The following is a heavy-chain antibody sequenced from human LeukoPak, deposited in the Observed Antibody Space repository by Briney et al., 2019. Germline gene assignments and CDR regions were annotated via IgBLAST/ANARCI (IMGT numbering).Heavy chain of an antibody. CDR1: GFSFSNYW. V-gene: IGHV3-74*03. Sequence: GGSLRLSCAASGFSFSNYWMHWVRQAPGKGLVWVSRISSDGNNTTYADSVKDRFTISRDNAKNTLYLQMNSLRAEDSAIYYCARCRTSFCFYGMDVWGQGTAVIVSS. J-gene: IGHJ6*02. CDR2: ISSDGNNT. D-gene: IGHD1-14*01. CDR3: ARCRTSFCFYGMDV.